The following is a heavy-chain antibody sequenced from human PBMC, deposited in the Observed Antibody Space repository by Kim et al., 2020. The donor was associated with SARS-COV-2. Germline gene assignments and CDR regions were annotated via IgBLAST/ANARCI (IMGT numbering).Heavy chain of an antibody. Sequence: ASVKVSCKASGYTFTSYDINWVRQATGQGLEWMGWMNPNSGNTGYAQKFQGRVTMTRNTSISTAYMELSSLRSEDTAVYYCAIGWFGESPPSNWFDPWGQGTLVTVSS. J-gene: IGHJ5*02. CDR2: MNPNSGNT. CDR1: GYTFTSYD. D-gene: IGHD3-10*01. CDR3: AIGWFGESPPSNWFDP. V-gene: IGHV1-8*01.